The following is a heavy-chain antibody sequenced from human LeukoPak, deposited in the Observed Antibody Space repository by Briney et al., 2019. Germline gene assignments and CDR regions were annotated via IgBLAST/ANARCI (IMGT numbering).Heavy chain of an antibody. CDR3: ARGGPWWYFDL. CDR1: GGSISSYY. J-gene: IGHJ2*01. CDR2: IYYSGST. D-gene: IGHD3-16*01. V-gene: IGHV4-39*07. Sequence: SETLSLTCTVSGGSISSYYWSWIRQPPGKGLEWIASIYYSGSTYYNPSLKSRVTISVDTSKNQFSLKLSSVTAADTAVYYCARGGPWWYFDLWGRGTLVTVSS.